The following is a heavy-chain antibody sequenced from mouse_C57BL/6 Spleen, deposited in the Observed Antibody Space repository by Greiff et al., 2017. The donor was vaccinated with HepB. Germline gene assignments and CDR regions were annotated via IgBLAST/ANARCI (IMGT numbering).Heavy chain of an antibody. J-gene: IGHJ1*03. Sequence: EVKLVESGGGLVQPGGSLKLSCAASGFTFSDYYMYWVRQTPEKRLEWVAYISNGGGSTYYPDTVKGRFTISRDNAKNTLYLQMSRLKSEDTAMYYCARNGSPHWYFDVWGTGTTVTVSS. CDR3: ARNGSPHWYFDV. CDR2: ISNGGGST. V-gene: IGHV5-12*01. D-gene: IGHD1-1*01. CDR1: GFTFSDYY.